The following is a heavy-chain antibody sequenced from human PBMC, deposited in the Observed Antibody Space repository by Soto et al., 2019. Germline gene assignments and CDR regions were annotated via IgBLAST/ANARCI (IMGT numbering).Heavy chain of an antibody. CDR2: TYYTGTT. J-gene: IGHJ6*02. CDR3: ARQGFGATHGLVDG. Sequence: PSETLSLTCTVSGGSISSSSYYWGWIRQPPGKGLEWIGSTYYTGTTYYNPSLKSRVTISVDTSKNQFSLKLTSVTVADTALYYCARQGFGATHGLVDGWGQGTTLTVAS. CDR1: GGSISSSSYY. V-gene: IGHV4-39*01. D-gene: IGHD3-10*01.